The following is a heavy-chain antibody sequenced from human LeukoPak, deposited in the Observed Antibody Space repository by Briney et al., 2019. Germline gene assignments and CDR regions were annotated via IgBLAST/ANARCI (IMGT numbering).Heavy chain of an antibody. CDR1: GGSISSSSYY. J-gene: IGHJ4*02. V-gene: IGHV4-39*01. Sequence: PSETLSLTCTVSGGSISSSSYYWGWIRQPPGKGLEWFGSIYYSGSTYYNPSLTSRVTISVVTSKNQFSLKLSSVTAADTAVYYCARHFLYYDYVWGSYRYGHFDYWGQGTLVTVSS. D-gene: IGHD3-16*02. CDR2: IYYSGST. CDR3: ARHFLYYDYVWGSYRYGHFDY.